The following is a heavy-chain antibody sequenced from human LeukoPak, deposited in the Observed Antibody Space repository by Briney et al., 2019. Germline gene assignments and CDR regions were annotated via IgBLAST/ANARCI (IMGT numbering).Heavy chain of an antibody. CDR2: IYSGGST. CDR3: ARDPTGRSSRPTLFDY. D-gene: IGHD6-6*01. J-gene: IGHJ4*02. Sequence: GGSLRLSCAASGFTVSDKYMIWVRQAPGKGLEWVSVIYSGGSTYYGGSTYYTDSVKGRFTISRDNAKNSLYLQMNSLRAEDTAVYYCARDPTGRSSRPTLFDYWGQGTLVTVSS. CDR1: GFTVSDKY. V-gene: IGHV3-11*04.